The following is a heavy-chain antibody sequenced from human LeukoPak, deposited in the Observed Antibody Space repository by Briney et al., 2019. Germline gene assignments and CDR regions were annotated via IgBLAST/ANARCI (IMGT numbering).Heavy chain of an antibody. CDR1: GGTLSSYA. D-gene: IGHD4-23*01. CDR3: ASLESYYGGNSGDY. V-gene: IGHV1-69*01. Sequence: SVKVSWKASGGTLSSYAISWVRQAPGQGLEWMGGIIPIFGTANYAQKFQGRVTITADESTSTAYMELSSLRSEDTAVYYCASLESYYGGNSGDYWGQETLVTVSS. CDR2: IIPIFGTA. J-gene: IGHJ4*02.